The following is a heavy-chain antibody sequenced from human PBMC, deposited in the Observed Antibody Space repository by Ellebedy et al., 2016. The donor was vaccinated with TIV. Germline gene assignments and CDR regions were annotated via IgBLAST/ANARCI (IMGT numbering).Heavy chain of an antibody. J-gene: IGHJ3*02. Sequence: SETLSLTXNVSGDSIGTSSHYWAWLRQSPGEGLEWIASMHSGGSTYYNPSLNGQVSISVDTSKNQFSLNVNSVTAAHTAVYYCARRGTFPHYDFWSGYFDIWGLGTKVTVSS. D-gene: IGHD3-3*01. CDR3: ARRGTFPHYDFWSGYFDI. CDR1: GDSIGTSSHY. V-gene: IGHV4-39*01. CDR2: MHSGGST.